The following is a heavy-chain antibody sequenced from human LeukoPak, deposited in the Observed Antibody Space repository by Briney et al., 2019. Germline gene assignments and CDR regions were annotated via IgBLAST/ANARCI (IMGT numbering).Heavy chain of an antibody. CDR1: GGSISSYY. Sequence: ASETLSLTCTVPGGSISSYYWSWMRQPPGKGLEWIGYIYYSGSTEYNPSLKSRVTMSVDTSKNQFSLKLSSVTAADTAVYYCARDRGHYYGMDVWGQGTTVTVSS. D-gene: IGHD5-12*01. CDR3: ARDRGHYYGMDV. V-gene: IGHV4-59*01. J-gene: IGHJ6*02. CDR2: IYYSGST.